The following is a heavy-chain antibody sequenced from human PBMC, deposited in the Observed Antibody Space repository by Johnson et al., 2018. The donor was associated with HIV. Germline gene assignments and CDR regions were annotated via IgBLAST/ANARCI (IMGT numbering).Heavy chain of an antibody. CDR3: ARGGIAARVAFDI. Sequence: VQLVESGGGVVQPGRSLRLSCAASGFTFSRYDMHWVRQATGKGLEWVSGINWNGGSTGYADSVKGRFTISRDNAKNSLYLQMNSLRAEDTALYYCARGGIAARVAFDIWGQGTMVTVSS. CDR1: GFTFSRYD. J-gene: IGHJ3*02. V-gene: IGHV3-20*04. D-gene: IGHD6-6*01. CDR2: INWNGGST.